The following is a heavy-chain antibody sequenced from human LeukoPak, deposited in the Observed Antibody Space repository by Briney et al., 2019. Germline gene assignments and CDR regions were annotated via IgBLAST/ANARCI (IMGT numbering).Heavy chain of an antibody. CDR2: IYYSGST. CDR3: ARQGGGYCSSTSCFFDY. CDR1: GGSINSYY. V-gene: IGHV4-59*08. Sequence: SETLSLTCTVSGGSINSYYWSWIRQPPGKGLEWIGYIYYSGSTNYNPSLKSRVTISVDTSKNQFSLKLSSVTAADTAVYYCARQGGGYCSSTSCFFDYWGHGTLVTVSS. D-gene: IGHD2-2*01. J-gene: IGHJ4*01.